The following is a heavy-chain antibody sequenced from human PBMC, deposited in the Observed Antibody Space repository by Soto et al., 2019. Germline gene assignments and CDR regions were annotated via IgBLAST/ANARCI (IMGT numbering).Heavy chain of an antibody. CDR3: AKDLSRVRIQLCPYYDYYGMEV. CDR1: GFTFSSYG. J-gene: IGHJ6*02. CDR2: ISYDGSNK. V-gene: IGHV3-30*18. D-gene: IGHD5-18*01. Sequence: GGSLRLSCAASGFTFSSYGMHWVRQAPGKGLEWVAVISYDGSNKYYADSVKGRFTISRDNSKNTLYLQMNSLRAEDTAVYYCAKDLSRVRIQLCPYYDYYGMEVWGPGTRFTVSS.